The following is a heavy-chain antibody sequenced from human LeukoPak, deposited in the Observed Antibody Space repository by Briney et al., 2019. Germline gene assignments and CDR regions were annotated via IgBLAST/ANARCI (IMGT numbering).Heavy chain of an antibody. Sequence: GGSLRLSCAVSGFTFSTHAMHWVRQAPGKGLEWVTVTSYDGRIKYYADSVKGRFTISIDSSKNTLFLQVTSLRPEDTAVYFCARDSVSSWDMDVGGQGTTVTVSS. V-gene: IGHV3-30*04. J-gene: IGHJ6*02. CDR2: TSYDGRIK. CDR1: GFTFSTHA. D-gene: IGHD6-13*01. CDR3: ARDSVSSWDMDV.